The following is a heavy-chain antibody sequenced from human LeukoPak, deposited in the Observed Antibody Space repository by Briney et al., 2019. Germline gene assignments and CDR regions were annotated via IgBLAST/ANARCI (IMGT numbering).Heavy chain of an antibody. D-gene: IGHD2-21*02. J-gene: IGHJ2*01. Sequence: SETLSLTCTVSGGSISSSSFYWGWIRQPPGKGLEWIGTIFYSGSTYYNPSLRSRVTMSVDTSKNQFSLRLSSVTAADTAVYYCARQAVVTATPLYWYFDLWGRGTLVKVSS. CDR1: GGSISSSSFY. V-gene: IGHV4-39*01. CDR2: IFYSGST. CDR3: ARQAVVTATPLYWYFDL.